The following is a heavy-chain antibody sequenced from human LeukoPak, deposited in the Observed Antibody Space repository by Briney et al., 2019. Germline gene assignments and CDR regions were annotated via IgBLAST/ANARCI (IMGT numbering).Heavy chain of an antibody. CDR2: INHSGST. D-gene: IGHD2-15*01. CDR3: ASSVAALDY. Sequence: SETLSLTCAVYGGSFSGHYWSWIRQPPGKGLEWIGEINHSGSTNYNPSLKNRVTISVDTSKNQFSLKLSSVTAADTAVYYCASSVAALDYWGQGTLVTVSS. J-gene: IGHJ4*02. CDR1: GGSFSGHY. V-gene: IGHV4-34*01.